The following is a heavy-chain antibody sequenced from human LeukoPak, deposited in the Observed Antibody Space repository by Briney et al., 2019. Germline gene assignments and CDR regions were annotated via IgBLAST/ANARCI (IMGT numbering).Heavy chain of an antibody. CDR3: ARDFRDLALTPPTDHLPDY. D-gene: IGHD1-1*01. CDR1: GGSISSYY. Sequence: SETLSLTCTVSGGSISSYYWSWIRQPAGKGLEWIGRIYTSGSTNYNPSLKSRVTMSVDTSKNQFSLKLSSVTAADTAVYYCARDFRDLALTPPTDHLPDYWGQGTLVTVSS. V-gene: IGHV4-4*07. CDR2: IYTSGST. J-gene: IGHJ4*02.